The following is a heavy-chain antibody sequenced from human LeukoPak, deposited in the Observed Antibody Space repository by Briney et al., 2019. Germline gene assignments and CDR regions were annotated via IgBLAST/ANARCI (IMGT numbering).Heavy chain of an antibody. Sequence: GGSLRLSCAASGFTVSSNYMSWVRQAPGKGLEWVSVIYSGGSTYYSDSEKGRFTISRDNSKNTLYLQMNSLRAEDTAVYYCAVEVATEYYFDYWGQGTLVTVSS. CDR2: IYSGGST. J-gene: IGHJ4*02. CDR1: GFTVSSNY. V-gene: IGHV3-66*02. D-gene: IGHD5-12*01. CDR3: AVEVATEYYFDY.